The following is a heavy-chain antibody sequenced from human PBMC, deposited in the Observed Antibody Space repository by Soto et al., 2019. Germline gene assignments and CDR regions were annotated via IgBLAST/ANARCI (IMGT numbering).Heavy chain of an antibody. J-gene: IGHJ4*02. CDR1: GDSFTSYW. CDR3: ARPGESSGYYHIWDY. D-gene: IGHD3-22*01. V-gene: IGHV5-10-1*01. Sequence: PGESLKISCKGSGDSFTSYWISWVRQMPGKGLEWMGRIDPSDSYNNYSPSFQGHVTISADKSISTAYLQWSSLKASDTAMYYCARPGESSGYYHIWDYWGQGTLVTVXS. CDR2: IDPSDSYN.